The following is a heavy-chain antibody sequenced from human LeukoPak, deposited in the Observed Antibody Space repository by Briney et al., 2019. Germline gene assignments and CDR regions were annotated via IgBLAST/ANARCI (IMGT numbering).Heavy chain of an antibody. CDR2: INPSGGST. CDR1: GYTFTSYY. Sequence: ASVKVSCKASGYTFTSYYMHWVRQAPGQGLEWMGIINPSGGSTSYAQKFQGRVTMTRDTSTSTVYMELSSLRSEDTAVYYCAKDWHILTGRNCFDPWGQGTLVTVSS. D-gene: IGHD3-9*01. V-gene: IGHV1-46*01. CDR3: AKDWHILTGRNCFDP. J-gene: IGHJ5*02.